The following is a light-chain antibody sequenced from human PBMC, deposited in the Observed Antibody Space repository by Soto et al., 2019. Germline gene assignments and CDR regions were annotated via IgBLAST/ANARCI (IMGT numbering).Light chain of an antibody. Sequence: DIQMTQSPSTLSASVGDRVTITCRASQSISGWLAWYQQKPGKAPKLLIYAASSLQSGVPSRFSGSGYGTDFTLTISSLQPEDSATYYCQQADSFPLSFGGGTKVEI. CDR1: QSISGW. J-gene: IGKJ4*01. CDR2: AAS. CDR3: QQADSFPLS. V-gene: IGKV1-12*01.